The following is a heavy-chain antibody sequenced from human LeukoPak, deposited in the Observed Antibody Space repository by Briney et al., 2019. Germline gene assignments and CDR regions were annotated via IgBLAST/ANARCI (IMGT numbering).Heavy chain of an antibody. J-gene: IGHJ4*02. CDR2: ISGSGVST. Sequence: GGSLRLACAASGFTFSNYAMSWVRQAPGKGLEWVSSISGSGVSTFYADSVKGRFTISRDNSENTLYLQMNSLRAEDTAMYYCARDRGYFDNWGQGTLVTVSS. V-gene: IGHV3-23*01. CDR1: GFTFSNYA. CDR3: ARDRGYFDN.